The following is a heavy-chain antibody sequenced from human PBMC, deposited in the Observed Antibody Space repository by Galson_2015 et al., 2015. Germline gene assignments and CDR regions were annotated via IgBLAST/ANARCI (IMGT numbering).Heavy chain of an antibody. Sequence: SLRLSCAVSGFTFSKGWMSWVRQAPGKGLEWVGRIKSKSDGGTTDYAAPVEGRFTISRDDSKNTLYLQLNSLRAEDTAVYYCAKDRVLTPSYYMDVWGKGTTVTVSS. V-gene: IGHV3-15*05. CDR3: AKDRVLTPSYYMDV. D-gene: IGHD3-10*01. CDR2: IKSKSDGGTT. J-gene: IGHJ6*03. CDR1: GFTFSKGW.